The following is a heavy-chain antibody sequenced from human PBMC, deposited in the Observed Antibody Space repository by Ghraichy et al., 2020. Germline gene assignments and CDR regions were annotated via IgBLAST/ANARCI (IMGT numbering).Heavy chain of an antibody. Sequence: SVKVSCKASGGTFSSYTISWVRQAPGQGLEWMGRIIPILGIANYAQKFQGRVTITADKSTSTAYMELSSLRSEDTAVYYCARRGFGSGYYRYHFDYWGQGTLVTVSS. CDR3: ARRGFGSGYYRYHFDY. J-gene: IGHJ4*02. CDR2: IIPILGIA. V-gene: IGHV1-69*02. D-gene: IGHD3-3*01. CDR1: GGTFSSYT.